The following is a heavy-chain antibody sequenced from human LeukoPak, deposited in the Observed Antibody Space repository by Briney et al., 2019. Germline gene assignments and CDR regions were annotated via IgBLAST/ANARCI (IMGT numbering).Heavy chain of an antibody. Sequence: ASVKVSCKAFGYTFTSNYIHWVRQAPGQGLEWMGRINPNSGGTNYAQKFQGRVTMTRDASIRTGYMELSSLISDDTAFYYCARDRYRYFDYWGQGSLVTVSS. V-gene: IGHV1-2*02. D-gene: IGHD1-1*01. CDR3: ARDRYRYFDY. CDR2: INPNSGGT. CDR1: GYTFTSNY. J-gene: IGHJ4*02.